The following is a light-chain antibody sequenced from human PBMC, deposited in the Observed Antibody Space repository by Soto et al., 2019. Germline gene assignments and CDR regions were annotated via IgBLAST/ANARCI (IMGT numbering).Light chain of an antibody. CDR3: QAWDSSTRV. V-gene: IGLV3-1*01. CDR1: KLGDKY. CDR2: QDS. Sequence: SYELTQPPSVSVSPGQTVSITCSGDKLGDKYACWYQQKPGQSPVLVIYQDSKRPSGIPERFSGSNSGNTATLTISGTQAMDEADYYCQAWDSSTRVFGGGTKVTVL. J-gene: IGLJ2*01.